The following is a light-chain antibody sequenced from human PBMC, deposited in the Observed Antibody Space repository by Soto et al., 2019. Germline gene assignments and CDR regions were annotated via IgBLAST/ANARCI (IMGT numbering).Light chain of an antibody. CDR1: SSDVGGYNY. Sequence: QSALTQPASGYGSPGQSITISCTGTSSDVGGYNYVSWYQQHPGKAPKLMIYDVSNRPSGVSNRFSGSKSGNTASLTISGLQAXDEADYYCSSYTSSSTLVFGGGTQLTVL. V-gene: IGLV2-14*01. CDR3: SSYTSSSTLV. J-gene: IGLJ3*02. CDR2: DVS.